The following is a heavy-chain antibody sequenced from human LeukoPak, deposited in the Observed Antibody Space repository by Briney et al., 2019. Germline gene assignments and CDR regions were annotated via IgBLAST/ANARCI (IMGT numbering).Heavy chain of an antibody. CDR1: GFTFSNYA. CDR3: ARADCSTINCYTASFDY. J-gene: IGHJ4*02. Sequence: GRSLRLSCAASGFTFSNYAMHWVRQAPGKGLEWVAVISYDGNNKYYADSVKGRFTVSRDNSKNTLYLQMNSLKTEDTAVYYCARADCSTINCYTASFDYWGQGTLVTVSS. D-gene: IGHD2-2*02. CDR2: ISYDGNNK. V-gene: IGHV3-30-3*01.